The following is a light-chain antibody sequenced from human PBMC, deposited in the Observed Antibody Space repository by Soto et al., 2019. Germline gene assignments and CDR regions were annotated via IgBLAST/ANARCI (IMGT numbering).Light chain of an antibody. Sequence: EIVLTQSPATLSLSPGERATLSSMAIQSVSSYLAWYQQKPGQAPRLLIYDASNRATGIPARFSGSGPGTDFTLTITRLEPEDFAVYYCQQRNNWPPSITFGQGTRLEIK. CDR2: DAS. CDR1: QSVSSY. V-gene: IGKV3-11*01. CDR3: QQRNNWPPSIT. J-gene: IGKJ5*01.